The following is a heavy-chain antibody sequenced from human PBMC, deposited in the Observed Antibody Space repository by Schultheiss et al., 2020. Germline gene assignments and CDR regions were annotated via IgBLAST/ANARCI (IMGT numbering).Heavy chain of an antibody. CDR2: INPNSGGT. V-gene: IGHV1-18*01. CDR1: GYTFTSYG. CDR3: ARAGVVVAATGPFPYFYYYGMDV. D-gene: IGHD2-15*01. J-gene: IGHJ6*02. Sequence: ASVKVSCKASGYTFTSYGISWVRQAPGQGLEWMGWINPNSGGTNYAQKLQGRVTMTTDTSTSTAYMELSSLRSEDTAVYYCARAGVVVAATGPFPYFYYYGMDVWGQGTTVTVSS.